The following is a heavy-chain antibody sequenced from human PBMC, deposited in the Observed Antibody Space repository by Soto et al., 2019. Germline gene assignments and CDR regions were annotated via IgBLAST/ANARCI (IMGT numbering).Heavy chain of an antibody. CDR2: IGWNSVNI. V-gene: IGHV3-9*01. CDR1: AFIFDDYA. CDR3: ARGRLISLYYFDY. Sequence: GGSLRLSCAASAFIFDDYAMHWVRQVPGKGLEWVSGIGWNSVNIGYADSVKGRFTISRDNAKNSLYLQMNSLRAEDTAVYYCARGRLISLYYFDYWGQGTLVTVSS. D-gene: IGHD2-15*01. J-gene: IGHJ4*02.